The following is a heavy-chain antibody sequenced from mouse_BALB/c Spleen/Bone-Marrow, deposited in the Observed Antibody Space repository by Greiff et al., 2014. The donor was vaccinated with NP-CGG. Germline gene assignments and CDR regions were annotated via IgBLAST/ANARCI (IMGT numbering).Heavy chain of an antibody. J-gene: IGHJ1*01. CDR3: ARSYRFWYFDV. D-gene: IGHD2-14*01. V-gene: IGHV1S130*01. CDR2: IHPNSGNT. CDR1: GYTFTSSW. Sequence: VQLQQSGSVLVRPGASVTLSCKASGYTFTSSWMHWAKQRPGQGLEWIGDIHPNSGNTNYNEKFRGKATLTVDTSSNTAYVDLSSLTSEDSAVYYCARSYRFWYFDVWGAGTTVTVSS.